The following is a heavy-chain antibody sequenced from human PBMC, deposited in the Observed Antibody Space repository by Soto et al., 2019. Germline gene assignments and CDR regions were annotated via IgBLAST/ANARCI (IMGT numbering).Heavy chain of an antibody. CDR1: RGSTNGYY. CDR3: ARRQYHHLDY. J-gene: IGHJ4*02. D-gene: IGHD4-4*01. CDR2: IYYSGST. V-gene: IGHV4-59*01. Sequence: QVQLQESGPGLVKPSETLSLTCTVSRGSTNGYYWSWIRQPPGKGLEWIGYIYYSGSTNYNPSLKSRVTISLDTSKNQFSLKLSSVTAPDTAVYYCARRQYHHLDYWGRGTLVTVSS.